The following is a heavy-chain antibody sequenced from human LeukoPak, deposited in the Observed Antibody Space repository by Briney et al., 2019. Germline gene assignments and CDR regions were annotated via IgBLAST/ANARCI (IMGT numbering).Heavy chain of an antibody. CDR1: VYIVPSNSAA. J-gene: IGHJ5*02. CDR3: ARSHWNYDNWFDP. CDR2: TYYMSKWYN. Sequence: SQTLSLTCAISVYIVPSNSAAWNGIRQSPSRGLEWLGRTYYMSKWYNDYAVSVKSRITINPETSKNQFSLQLKSVTPEDTAVYYCARSHWNYDNWFDPWGQGTLVTVSS. V-gene: IGHV6-1*01. D-gene: IGHD1-7*01.